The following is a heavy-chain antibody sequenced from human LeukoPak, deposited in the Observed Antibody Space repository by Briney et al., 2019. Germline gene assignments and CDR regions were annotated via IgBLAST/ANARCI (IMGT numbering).Heavy chain of an antibody. J-gene: IGHJ4*02. V-gene: IGHV3-21*01. CDR3: ARDSTVTTSRIFDY. CDR1: GFTFSSYS. CDR2: ISSSSSYI. D-gene: IGHD4-17*01. Sequence: GGSLRLSCAASGFTFSSYSMNWVRQAPGKGLEWVSSISSSSSYIYYADSVKGRLTISRDNAKNSLYLQMNSLRAEDTAVYYCARDSTVTTSRIFDYWGQGTLVTVSS.